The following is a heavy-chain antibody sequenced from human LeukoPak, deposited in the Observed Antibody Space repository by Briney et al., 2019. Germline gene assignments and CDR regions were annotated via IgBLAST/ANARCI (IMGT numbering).Heavy chain of an antibody. CDR3: ARGETVTALYNWFDP. CDR2: ISAYNGNT. CDR1: GYTFTSYG. Sequence: ASVKVSCKASGYTFTSYGISWVRQAPGQGLEWMGWISAYNGNTNYAQKLQGRVTMTTDTSTSTAYMELRSLRSDDTAVYYCARGETVTALYNWFDPWGQGTLVTDSS. V-gene: IGHV1-18*01. D-gene: IGHD4-11*01. J-gene: IGHJ5*02.